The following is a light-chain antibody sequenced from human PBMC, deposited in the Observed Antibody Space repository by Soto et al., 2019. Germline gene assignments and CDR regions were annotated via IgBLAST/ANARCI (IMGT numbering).Light chain of an antibody. CDR2: GAS. CDR1: QSVSSSY. J-gene: IGKJ4*01. Sequence: EIVLTQSPGTLSLSPGERATLSCRASQSVSSSYLAWYQQKPGQAPRLLIYGASSRATGIPDRFSGSGSGTDFTLTISRLEPEDFAVYDCQQYGSSPELTFGGGTKVDIK. V-gene: IGKV3-20*01. CDR3: QQYGSSPELT.